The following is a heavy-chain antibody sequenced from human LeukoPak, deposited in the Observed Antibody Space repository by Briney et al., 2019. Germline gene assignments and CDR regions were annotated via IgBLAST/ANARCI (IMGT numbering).Heavy chain of an antibody. D-gene: IGHD5-12*01. CDR3: ARDDPRVGLH. J-gene: IGHJ4*02. Sequence: GGPLRLSCAASGFTFSSYWMHWVRQAPGEGLVWDSRINSDGSSTSYADSVKGRFTISRDNAKNTLYLQMNSLRAEDMAVYYCARDDPRVGLHWGQGTLVTVSS. CDR1: GFTFSSYW. CDR2: INSDGSST. V-gene: IGHV3-74*01.